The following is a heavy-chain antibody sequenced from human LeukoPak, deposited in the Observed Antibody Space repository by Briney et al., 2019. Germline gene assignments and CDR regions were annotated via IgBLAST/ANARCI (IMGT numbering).Heavy chain of an antibody. J-gene: IGHJ4*02. Sequence: GGSLRLSCAASGFTFSSYDMHWVRQATGKGLEWVSAIGTAGDTYYPGSVKGRFTISRENAKNSLYLQMNSLRAGDTAVYYCARGSSSWYEGHYFDYWGQGTLVTVSS. CDR1: GFTFSSYD. V-gene: IGHV3-13*01. D-gene: IGHD6-13*01. CDR3: ARGSSSWYEGHYFDY. CDR2: IGTAGDT.